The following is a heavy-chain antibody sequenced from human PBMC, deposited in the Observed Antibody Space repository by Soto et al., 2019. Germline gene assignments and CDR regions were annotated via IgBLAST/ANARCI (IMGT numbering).Heavy chain of an antibody. CDR1: GFTFSNAW. Sequence: VQLVESGGGLVKPGGSLRLSCAASGFTFSNAWMSWVRQAPGKGLEWVGRIKSKTDGGTTDYAAPVKGRFTISRDDSKNTLYLQMNSLKTEDTAVYYCTTFNWNDGGFDYWGQGTLVTVSS. CDR2: IKSKTDGGTT. J-gene: IGHJ4*02. D-gene: IGHD1-20*01. V-gene: IGHV3-15*01. CDR3: TTFNWNDGGFDY.